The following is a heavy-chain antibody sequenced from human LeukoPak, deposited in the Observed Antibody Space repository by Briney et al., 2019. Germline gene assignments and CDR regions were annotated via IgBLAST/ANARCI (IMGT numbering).Heavy chain of an antibody. J-gene: IGHJ4*02. CDR2: ISKGSGYI. CDR3: TKDWGTTGPYDC. D-gene: IGHD2-2*01. Sequence: GSLRLSCAASGFTFDDYAMHWVRQAPGRGLEWVSSISKGSGYIYYADSVKGRFTLSRDNAKNSLYLQMNSLRAEDTAIYYCTKDWGTTGPYDCWGQGTLVTVSS. CDR1: GFTFDDYA. V-gene: IGHV3-21*01.